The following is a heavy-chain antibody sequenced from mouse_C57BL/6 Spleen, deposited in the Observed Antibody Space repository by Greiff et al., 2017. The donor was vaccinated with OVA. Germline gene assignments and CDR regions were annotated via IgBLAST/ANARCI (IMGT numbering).Heavy chain of an antibody. J-gene: IGHJ4*01. CDR3: ARGEGAMDN. CDR1: GYTFTDYY. V-gene: IGHV1-19*01. CDR2: INPYNGGT. Sequence: VQLQQSGPVLVKPGASVKMSCKASGYTFTDYYMNWVKQSHGKSLEWIGVINPYNGGTSYNQKFKGKATLTVDKYSSTAYMELNSLTSEDSAVYYCARGEGAMDNWGQGTSVTVSS.